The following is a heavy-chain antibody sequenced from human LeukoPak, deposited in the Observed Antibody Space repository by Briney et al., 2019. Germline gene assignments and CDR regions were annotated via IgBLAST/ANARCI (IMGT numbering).Heavy chain of an antibody. CDR1: GGTFSSYA. CDR3: ARVGLKDYYYYMDV. D-gene: IGHD3/OR15-3a*01. CDR2: IIPIFGTA. J-gene: IGHJ6*03. V-gene: IGHV1-69*05. Sequence: SVKVSCKPSGGTFSSYAISWVRQAPGQGLEWMGRIIPIFGTANYAQKFQGRVTITTDESTSTAYMELSSLRSEDTAVYYCARVGLKDYYYYMDVWGKGTTVTVSS.